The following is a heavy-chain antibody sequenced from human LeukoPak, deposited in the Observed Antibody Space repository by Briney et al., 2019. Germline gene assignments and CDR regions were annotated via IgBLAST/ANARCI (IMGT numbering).Heavy chain of an antibody. CDR2: INPTGGST. J-gene: IGHJ4*02. CDR1: GYTFSNHN. CDR3: ARAGSSGDYQAGSFEY. Sequence: GASVKVSCKASGYTFSNHNVHWVRQAPGQGLEWMGIINPTGGSTNYAQKFQGRVTMTRDMSTTTVYMDLSSLKSEDTAVYYCARAGSSGDYQAGSFEYWGQGALVTVSS. V-gene: IGHV1-46*01. D-gene: IGHD1-26*01.